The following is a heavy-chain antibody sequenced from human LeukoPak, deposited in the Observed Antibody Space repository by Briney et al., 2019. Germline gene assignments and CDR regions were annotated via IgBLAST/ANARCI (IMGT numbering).Heavy chain of an antibody. J-gene: IGHJ3*01. CDR3: ARPNITSYYDSRGYDGFDV. CDR2: IYLDDSDT. Sequence: GESLKISCKGSGYRFSTYWIAWVRQMPGRGLEWMGIIYLDDSDTRYSPSFQGQVTISADKSVSTAYLQWSSLKASDTAIYYCARPNITSYYDSRGYDGFDVWGQGTMVTVSS. V-gene: IGHV5-51*01. D-gene: IGHD3-22*01. CDR1: GYRFSTYW.